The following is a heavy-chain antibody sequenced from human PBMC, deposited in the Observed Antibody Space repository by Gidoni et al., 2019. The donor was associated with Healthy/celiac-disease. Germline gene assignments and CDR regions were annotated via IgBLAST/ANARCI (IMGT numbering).Heavy chain of an antibody. J-gene: IGHJ4*02. D-gene: IGHD6-6*01. CDR2: IRSKANSYAT. CDR3: TSGRSSYFIDY. V-gene: IGHV3-73*02. CDR1: GFTFSGSA. Sequence: EVQLVESGGGLVQPGGSLKLSCAASGFTFSGSAMHWVRQASGKGLEWVGRIRSKANSYATAYAASVKGRFTISRDDSKNTAYLQMNSLKTEDTAVYYCTSGRSSYFIDYWGQGTLVTVSS.